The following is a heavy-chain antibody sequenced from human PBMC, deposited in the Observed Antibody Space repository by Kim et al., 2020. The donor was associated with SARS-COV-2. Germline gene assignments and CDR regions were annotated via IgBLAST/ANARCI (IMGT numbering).Heavy chain of an antibody. V-gene: IGHV1-3*01. CDR2: INAGNGNT. CDR3: ARDLGDMVRGVQTYYFAY. J-gene: IGHJ4*02. D-gene: IGHD3-10*01. CDR1: GYTFTSYA. Sequence: ASVKVSCKASGYTFTSYAMHWVRQAPGQRLEWMGWINAGNGNTKYSQKFQGRVTITRDTSASTAYMELSSLRSEDTAVYYCARDLGDMVRGVQTYYFAYWGQGTLVTVSS.